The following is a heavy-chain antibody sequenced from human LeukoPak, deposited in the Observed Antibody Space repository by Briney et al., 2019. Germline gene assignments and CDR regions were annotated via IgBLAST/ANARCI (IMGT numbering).Heavy chain of an antibody. CDR1: GYNFAGFY. CDR3: ARGYCSNLRCDWCY. V-gene: IGHV1-2*02. CDR2: INPTSGGT. Sequence: GASVKVSCKASGYNFAGFYIHWVRQAPGKGLEWMGRINPTSGGTNYTQKFQGRVTMTGDPSISTAYMELTSLTSDDTAVYFCARGYCSNLRCDWCYWGKGTLVTASS. J-gene: IGHJ4*02. D-gene: IGHD2-15*01.